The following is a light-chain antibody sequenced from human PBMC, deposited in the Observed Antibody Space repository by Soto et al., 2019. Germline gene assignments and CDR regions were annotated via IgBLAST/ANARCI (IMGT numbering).Light chain of an antibody. CDR2: DAS. J-gene: IGKJ4*01. V-gene: IGKV3-11*01. CDR3: QHRSSWPLS. Sequence: EIVLTQSPATLSLSPGERATLSCRASQSVSSFLAWYQQKPGQAPRLLIYDASNRATGIPARFSGSRSGTDFSLTISSLEPEDFAVYYCQHRSSWPLSFGGGTKVEIK. CDR1: QSVSSF.